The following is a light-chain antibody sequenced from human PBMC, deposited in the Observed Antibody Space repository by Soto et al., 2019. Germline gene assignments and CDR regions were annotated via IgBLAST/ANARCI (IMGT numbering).Light chain of an antibody. CDR1: SSDVGGYNY. Sequence: QSALTQPPSASGSPGQSVTISCTGTSSDVGGYNYVSWYQQHPGKAPKLMIYEVSQRPAGVADRFSGYKSGNTASLTVAGLQAEDEDDYYCSSYAGSNNLVFGGGTKLTVL. J-gene: IGLJ2*01. V-gene: IGLV2-8*01. CDR2: EVS. CDR3: SSYAGSNNLV.